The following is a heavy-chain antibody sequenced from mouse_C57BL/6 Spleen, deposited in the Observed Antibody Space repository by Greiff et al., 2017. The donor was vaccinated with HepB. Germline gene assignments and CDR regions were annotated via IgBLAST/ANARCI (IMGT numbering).Heavy chain of an antibody. CDR2: IYPGSGST. Sequence: QVQLKQPGAELVKPGASVKMSCKASGYTFTSYWITWVKQRPGQGLEWIGDIYPGSGSTNYNEKFKSKATLTVDTSSSTAYMQLSSLTSEDSAVYYCVREEPIYAMDYWGQGTSVTVSS. CDR1: GYTFTSYW. V-gene: IGHV1-55*01. CDR3: VREEPIYAMDY. J-gene: IGHJ4*01.